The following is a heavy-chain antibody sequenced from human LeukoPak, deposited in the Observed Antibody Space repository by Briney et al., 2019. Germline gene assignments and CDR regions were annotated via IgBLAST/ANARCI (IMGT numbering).Heavy chain of an antibody. CDR1: GGSISSYY. J-gene: IGHJ3*01. Sequence: PSETLSLTCTVSGGSISSYYWSWIRQPPGKGLEWIGYIYFSGSTNHNPSLKSRVSISVDTSKNQFSLKLSSVTAADTAVYYCARSPRSAFDFWGQGTMVSVSS. CDR2: IYFSGST. CDR3: ARSPRSAFDF. V-gene: IGHV4-59*01.